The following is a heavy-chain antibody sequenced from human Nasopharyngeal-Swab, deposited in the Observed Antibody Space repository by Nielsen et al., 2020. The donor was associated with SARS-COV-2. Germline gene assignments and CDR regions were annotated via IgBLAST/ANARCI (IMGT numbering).Heavy chain of an antibody. Sequence: GGSLRLSCAASGFTFSSYAMSWVRQAPGKGLEWVSAISGSGGSTYYADSVKGRFTISRDNSKNTLYLQMNSPRAEDTAVYYCAKPISLGVGATTSDYWGQGTLVTVSS. CDR3: AKPISLGVGATTSDY. CDR1: GFTFSSYA. V-gene: IGHV3-23*01. D-gene: IGHD1-26*01. J-gene: IGHJ4*02. CDR2: ISGSGGST.